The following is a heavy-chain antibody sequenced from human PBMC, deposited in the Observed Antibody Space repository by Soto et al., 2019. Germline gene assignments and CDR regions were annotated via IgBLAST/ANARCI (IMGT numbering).Heavy chain of an antibody. V-gene: IGHV1-69*06. CDR1: GGTFSSYA. Sequence: QVQLVQSGAEVKKPGSSVKVSCKASGGTFSSYAISWVRQAPGQGLEWMGGIIPIFGTANYAQKFQGRVTITADKSTSTAYMELSSLRSEDTAVYYCARVVPHPITIFAVVTDWYFDLWGRGTLVTVSS. J-gene: IGHJ2*01. CDR3: ARVVPHPITIFAVVTDWYFDL. CDR2: IIPIFGTA. D-gene: IGHD3-3*01.